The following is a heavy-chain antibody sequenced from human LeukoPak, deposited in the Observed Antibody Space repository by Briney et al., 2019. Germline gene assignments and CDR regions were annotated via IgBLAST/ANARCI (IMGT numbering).Heavy chain of an antibody. Sequence: SETLSLTCTVSGGSISSSSYYWGWIRQPPGKGLEWIGYIYYSGSTNYDPSLKSRVTISVDTSKNQFSLKLSSVTAADTAVYYCARAFGGTQFDYWGQGTLVTVSS. CDR3: ARAFGGTQFDY. J-gene: IGHJ4*02. CDR2: IYYSGST. CDR1: GGSISSSSYY. D-gene: IGHD1-26*01. V-gene: IGHV4-61*05.